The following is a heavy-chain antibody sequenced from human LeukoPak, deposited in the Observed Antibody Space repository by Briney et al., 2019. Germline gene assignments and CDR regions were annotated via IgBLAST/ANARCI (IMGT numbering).Heavy chain of an antibody. Sequence: PGGSLRLSCAASGFTFSSYAMSWVRQAPGKGLEWVSAISGSGGSTYYADSMKGRFTISRDNSKNTLYLQMNSLRAEDTAVYYCAKDGQAATYYYDGGAYYYDYWGQGTLVTVSS. D-gene: IGHD3-22*01. CDR1: GFTFSSYA. CDR3: AKDGQAATYYYDGGAYYYDY. CDR2: ISGSGGST. V-gene: IGHV3-23*01. J-gene: IGHJ4*02.